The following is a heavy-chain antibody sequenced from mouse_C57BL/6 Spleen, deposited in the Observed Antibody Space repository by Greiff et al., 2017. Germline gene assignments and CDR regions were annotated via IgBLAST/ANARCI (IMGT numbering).Heavy chain of an antibody. D-gene: IGHD2-4*01. V-gene: IGHV1-63*01. CDR3: ARGRGDYDRGNYAMDY. J-gene: IGHJ4*01. CDR1: GYTFTNYW. Sequence: LVESGAELVRPGTSVKMSCKASGYTFTNYWIGWAKQRPGHGLEWIGDIYPGGGYTNYNEKFKGKATLTADKSSSTAYMQFSSLTSEDSAIYYCARGRGDYDRGNYAMDYWGQGTSVTVSS. CDR2: IYPGGGYT.